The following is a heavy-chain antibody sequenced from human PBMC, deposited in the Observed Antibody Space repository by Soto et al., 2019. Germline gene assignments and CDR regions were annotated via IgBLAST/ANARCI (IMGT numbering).Heavy chain of an antibody. Sequence: SVKVSCKASGGTFSSYAISWVRQAPGQGLEWMGGIIPIFGTANYAQKFQGRVTITADESTSTAYMELSSLRSEDTAVYYCARDRDKYYYGSGSYYNAWFDPWGQGTPVTVYS. D-gene: IGHD3-10*01. J-gene: IGHJ5*02. V-gene: IGHV1-69*13. CDR3: ARDRDKYYYGSGSYYNAWFDP. CDR1: GGTFSSYA. CDR2: IIPIFGTA.